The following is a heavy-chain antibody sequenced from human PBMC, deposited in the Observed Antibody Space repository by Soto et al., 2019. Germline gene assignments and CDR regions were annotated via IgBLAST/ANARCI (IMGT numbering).Heavy chain of an antibody. CDR1: GFTFSNAW. J-gene: IGHJ4*02. CDR3: TTDVARGYYGSGSYYMADY. V-gene: IGHV3-15*07. CDR2: IKSKTDGGTT. D-gene: IGHD3-10*01. Sequence: GGSLRLSCAASGFTFSNAWMNWVRQAPGKGLEWVGRIKSKTDGGTTDYAAPGKGRFTISRDDSKNTLYLQMNSLKTEYTAVYYCTTDVARGYYGSGSYYMADYWGQGTLVTVSS.